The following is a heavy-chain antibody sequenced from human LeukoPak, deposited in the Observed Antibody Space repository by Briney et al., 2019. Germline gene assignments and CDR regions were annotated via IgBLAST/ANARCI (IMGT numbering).Heavy chain of an antibody. CDR3: ARAQQRLWFGELSGYFQH. CDR2: ISGSGGST. Sequence: GGSLRLSCAASGFTFSSYAMSWVRQAPGKGLEWVSAISGSGGSTYYADSVKGRFTISRDNAKNSLYLQMNSLRAEDTAVYYCARAQQRLWFGELSGYFQHWGQGTLVTVSS. J-gene: IGHJ1*01. CDR1: GFTFSSYA. V-gene: IGHV3-23*01. D-gene: IGHD3-10*01.